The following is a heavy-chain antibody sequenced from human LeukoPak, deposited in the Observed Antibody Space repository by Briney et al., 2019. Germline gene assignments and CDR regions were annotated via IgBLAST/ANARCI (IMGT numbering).Heavy chain of an antibody. Sequence: SETLSFTCTVSGGSISNYYWTWIRQPPGRGLEWIAYVYYSGSTNYNPSLKSRVSISVDTSKNQFSLKLSSVTAADTAVYYCAGGRVWLAFDSSGQATLLTVSS. CDR2: VYYSGST. CDR1: GGSISNYY. V-gene: IGHV4-59*01. CDR3: AGGRVWLAFDS. D-gene: IGHD5-18*01. J-gene: IGHJ4*02.